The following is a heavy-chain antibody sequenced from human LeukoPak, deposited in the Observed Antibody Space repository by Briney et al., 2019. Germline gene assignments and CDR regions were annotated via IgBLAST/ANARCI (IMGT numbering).Heavy chain of an antibody. CDR3: ARSLGGRLDHSDY. CDR2: IYHSGST. Sequence: PSETLSLTCTVSGGSISSYHWSWIRQPPGKGLEWIGYIYHSGSTNDDPSLKSRVTISVDTSKNQFSLRLSSVTAADTAVYYCARSLGGRLDHSDYWGQGTLVTVSS. J-gene: IGHJ4*02. D-gene: IGHD3-16*01. V-gene: IGHV4-59*08. CDR1: GGSISSYH.